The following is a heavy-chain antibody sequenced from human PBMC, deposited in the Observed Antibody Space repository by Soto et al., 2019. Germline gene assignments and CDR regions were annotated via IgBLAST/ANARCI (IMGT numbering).Heavy chain of an antibody. CDR3: ARGYCSSTSCYLYQYGMDV. V-gene: IGHV3-33*01. CDR2: IWYDGSNK. D-gene: IGHD2-2*01. Sequence: QVQLVESGGGVVQPGRSLRLSCVASGFTFSSYGMHWVRQAPGKGLEWVAVIWYDGSNKYYADSVKGRFTISRDNSKNTLYLQMNSLRAEDTAVYYCARGYCSSTSCYLYQYGMDVWGQGTTVTVSS. CDR1: GFTFSSYG. J-gene: IGHJ6*02.